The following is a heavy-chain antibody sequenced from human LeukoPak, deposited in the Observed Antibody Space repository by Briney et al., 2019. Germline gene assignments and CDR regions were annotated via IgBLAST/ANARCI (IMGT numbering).Heavy chain of an antibody. D-gene: IGHD1-26*01. Sequence: GASVKVSCKASGYTFPSYFMHWVRQAPGQGLEWMGIINPTGGSTTYAQKFQGRVTMTRDTSTSTVYMELSSLRSDNTAVYYCATGGSLGLAYPPDYWGQGTLVTVSS. CDR2: INPTGGST. V-gene: IGHV1-46*01. CDR3: ATGGSLGLAYPPDY. J-gene: IGHJ4*02. CDR1: GYTFPSYF.